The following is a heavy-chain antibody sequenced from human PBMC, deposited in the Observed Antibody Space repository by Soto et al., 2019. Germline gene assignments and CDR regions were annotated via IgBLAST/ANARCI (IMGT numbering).Heavy chain of an antibody. J-gene: IGHJ4*02. D-gene: IGHD3-10*01. Sequence: GGSLRLSCAASGFTFSSYGMHWVRQAPGKGLEWVAVISYDGSNKYYADSVKGRFTISRDNSKNTLYLQMNSLRAEDTAVYYCAKDHGGSGSYPDYWGQGTLVTVSS. CDR3: AKDHGGSGSYPDY. V-gene: IGHV3-30*18. CDR1: GFTFSSYG. CDR2: ISYDGSNK.